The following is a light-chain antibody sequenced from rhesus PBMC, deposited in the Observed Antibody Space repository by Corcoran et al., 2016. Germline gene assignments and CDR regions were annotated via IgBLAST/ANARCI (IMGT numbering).Light chain of an antibody. Sequence: DIQMTQSPSSLSASVGARVNTTCRTSENDKNHLNWYQQKPGKAPKLLIYKASPLQRGVPSMFSGSGSGTDYTFTISSLQSEDVSTYYCQHNYGTPRTFGQGTKVEIK. CDR2: KAS. CDR1: ENDKNH. V-gene: IGKV1-74*01. J-gene: IGKJ1*01. CDR3: QHNYGTPRT.